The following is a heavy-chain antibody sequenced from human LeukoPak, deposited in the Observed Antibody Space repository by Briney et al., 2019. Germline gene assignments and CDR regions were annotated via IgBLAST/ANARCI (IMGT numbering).Heavy chain of an antibody. Sequence: ASVKVSCKASGYTFTSFVINWVRQAPGQGPEWMGWVNTITGNPTYAQGFTGRFVFSLDTSVSTAYLQINNLKADDTAVYYCARDQDFRRGKYGRDFDYWAREPWSPSPQ. CDR1: GYTFTSFV. CDR3: ARDQDFRRGKYGRDFDY. CDR2: VNTITGNP. J-gene: IGHJ4*02. D-gene: IGHD3-3*01. V-gene: IGHV7-4-1*02.